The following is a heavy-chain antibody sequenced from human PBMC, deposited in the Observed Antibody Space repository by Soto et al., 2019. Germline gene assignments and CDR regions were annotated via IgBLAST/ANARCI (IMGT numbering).Heavy chain of an antibody. Sequence: GGSLRLSCETSGFTFGDYYMSWIRQAPGRGLEWVSLISSTVTTIYYADSVKGRFTISRDNVRSTLFLMMNNLRSEDTAVYYCARDLPFVDLHYYFDSWGQGTLVTVSS. V-gene: IGHV3-11*01. CDR1: GFTFGDYY. J-gene: IGHJ4*02. CDR2: ISSTVTTI. CDR3: ARDLPFVDLHYYFDS. D-gene: IGHD3-10*01.